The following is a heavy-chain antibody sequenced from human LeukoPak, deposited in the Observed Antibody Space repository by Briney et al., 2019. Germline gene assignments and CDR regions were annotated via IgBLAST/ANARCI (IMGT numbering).Heavy chain of an antibody. CDR3: ARGAYCGGDCYRGAFDI. CDR2: INAGNGNT. CDR1: GYTFTSYA. J-gene: IGHJ3*02. D-gene: IGHD2-21*02. V-gene: IGHV1-3*01. Sequence: ASVTVSCKASGYTFTSYAMHWVRQAPGQRLEWMEWINAGNGNTKYSQKFQGRVTITRDTSASTAYMELRSLRSDDTAVYYCARGAYCGGDCYRGAFDIWGQGTMVTVSS.